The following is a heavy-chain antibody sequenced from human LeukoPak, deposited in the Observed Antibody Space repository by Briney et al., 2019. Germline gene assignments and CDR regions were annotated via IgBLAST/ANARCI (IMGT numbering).Heavy chain of an antibody. CDR1: GFTFSNSA. D-gene: IGHD2-15*01. V-gene: IGHV3-23*01. CDR3: AKAPVTTCRGAFCYPFDY. CDR2: ISDTGNT. Sequence: GGSLRLSCAASGFTFSNSAMSWVRQAPGKGLEWVSAISDTGNTYHADSVKGRFTISRDSSKNTLLLQMNRLRPEDAAVYYCAKAPVTTCRGAFCYPFDYWGLGTLVTVSS. J-gene: IGHJ4*02.